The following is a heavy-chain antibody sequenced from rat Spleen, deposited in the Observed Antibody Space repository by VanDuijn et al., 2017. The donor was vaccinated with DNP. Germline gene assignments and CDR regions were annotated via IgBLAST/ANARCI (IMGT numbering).Heavy chain of an antibody. Sequence: EVQLVESGGGLVQPGRSMKLSCAASGFTFSNYDMAWVRQAPKKGLEWVATISYDGSSTYYRDSVKGRFTISRDNAKSTLYLQRDSLRSEDTATYYCARQEGYFDYWGQGVMVTVSS. D-gene: IGHD1-11*01. CDR3: ARQEGYFDY. V-gene: IGHV5-7*01. CDR2: ISYDGSST. CDR1: GFTFSNYD. J-gene: IGHJ2*01.